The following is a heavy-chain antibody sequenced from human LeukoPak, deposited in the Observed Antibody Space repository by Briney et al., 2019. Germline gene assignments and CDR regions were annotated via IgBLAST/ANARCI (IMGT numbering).Heavy chain of an antibody. CDR2: INPSGGST. V-gene: IGHV1-46*01. CDR1: GYTFTSYY. J-gene: IGHJ4*02. CDR3: AREGLAYCGGDCYRTFDY. D-gene: IGHD2-21*01. Sequence: ASVKVSCKASGYTFTSYYMHWVRQAPGQGLEWMGIINPSGGSTSYEQKFQGRVTMTRDTSTSTVYMELSSLRSEDTAVYYCAREGLAYCGGDCYRTFDYWGQGTLVTVSS.